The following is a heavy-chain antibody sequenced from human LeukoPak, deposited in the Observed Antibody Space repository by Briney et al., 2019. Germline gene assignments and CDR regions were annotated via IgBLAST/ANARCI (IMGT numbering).Heavy chain of an antibody. CDR1: GGSISSGGYS. V-gene: IGHV4-30-4*07. D-gene: IGHD6-13*01. J-gene: IGHJ5*02. CDR2: IYYTGNT. CDR3: ARNQQLVNWFDP. Sequence: SETLSLTCAVSGGSISSGGYSWSWIRQPPGKAMEFIAYIYYTGNTYFNPSLKSRVTISVDTSKNQFSLKLSSVTAADTAVYYCARNQQLVNWFDPWGQGTLVTVSS.